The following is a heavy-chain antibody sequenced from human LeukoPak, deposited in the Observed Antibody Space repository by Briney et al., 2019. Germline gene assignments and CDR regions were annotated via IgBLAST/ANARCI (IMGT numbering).Heavy chain of an antibody. J-gene: IGHJ5*02. CDR1: GYTFTGYY. Sequence: ASVKVSCKASGYTFTGYYMHWVRQAPGQGLEWMGWINPNSGGKKYAQKFQGRVTMTRDTSISTAYMELSRLRSDDTAVYYCERPSVKYPEWFDPWGQGTLVTVSS. CDR2: INPNSGGK. D-gene: IGHD1-14*01. V-gene: IGHV1-2*02. CDR3: ERPSVKYPEWFDP.